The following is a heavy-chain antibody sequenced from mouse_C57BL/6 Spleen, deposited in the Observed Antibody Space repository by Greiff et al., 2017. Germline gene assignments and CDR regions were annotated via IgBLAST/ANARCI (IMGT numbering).Heavy chain of an antibody. Sequence: VQLQQSGTELVKPGASVKLSCKASGYTFTSYWMHWVKQRPGQGLEWIGNINPSNGGTNYNEKFKSKATLTVDKSSSTAYMQLSSLTSEDSAVYYCATYGSIDWYFDVWGTGTTVTVSS. D-gene: IGHD1-1*01. CDR3: ATYGSIDWYFDV. J-gene: IGHJ1*03. CDR1: GYTFTSYW. V-gene: IGHV1-53*01. CDR2: INPSNGGT.